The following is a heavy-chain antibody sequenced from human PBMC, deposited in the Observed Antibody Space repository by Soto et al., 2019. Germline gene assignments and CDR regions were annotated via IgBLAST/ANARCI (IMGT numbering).Heavy chain of an antibody. D-gene: IGHD2-21*01. V-gene: IGHV3-48*02. Sequence: EVQLVESGGGLVQPGGSLRLSCAASGFTFSSYSMNWVRQAPGKGLEWVSYISSSSSTIYYADSVKGRFTISRDNAKNSLYLQMNCLRDEDTAVYYCARGLGVANNWFDPWGQGTLVTVSS. CDR3: ARGLGVANNWFDP. J-gene: IGHJ5*02. CDR1: GFTFSSYS. CDR2: ISSSSSTI.